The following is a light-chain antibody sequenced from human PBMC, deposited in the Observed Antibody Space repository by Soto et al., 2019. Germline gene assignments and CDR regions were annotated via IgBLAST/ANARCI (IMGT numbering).Light chain of an antibody. CDR2: YDS. Sequence: SYELTQPPSVSVAPGETARISCGGNNVGSRSVHGYQQKPDQAPFLVIYYDSDRPSRIPERFSGSNSGNTATLIISRVEAGDEADYYCQVWEAIGDKVVFGGGTKLTVL. J-gene: IGLJ2*01. CDR1: NVGSRS. V-gene: IGLV3-21*01. CDR3: QVWEAIGDKVV.